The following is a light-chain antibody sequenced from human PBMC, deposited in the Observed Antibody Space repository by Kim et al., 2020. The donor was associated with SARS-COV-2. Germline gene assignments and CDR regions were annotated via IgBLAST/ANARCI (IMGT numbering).Light chain of an antibody. Sequence: GGTVTLTCGSSPGSVTHDQYPYWIQQKPGQAPRTLIFDTTRRHSWTPARFSGSLFGARAALTLSGAQPEDEADYYCLLSYRDPRGVFGGGTKLTVL. CDR3: LLSYRDPRGV. CDR1: PGSVTHDQY. CDR2: DTT. V-gene: IGLV7-46*01. J-gene: IGLJ3*02.